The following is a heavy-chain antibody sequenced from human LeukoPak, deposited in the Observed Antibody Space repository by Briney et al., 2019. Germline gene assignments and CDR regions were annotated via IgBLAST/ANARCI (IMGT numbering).Heavy chain of an antibody. CDR1: GFTFSSYW. CDR2: IKQDGSEK. V-gene: IGHV3-7*03. Sequence: HPGGSLRLSCAASGFTFSSYWMSWVRQAPGKGLEWVANIKQDGSEKYYVDSVKGRFTISRDNAKNSLYLQMNSLRAEDTAVYYCARAGSGWYPEYYFDYWGQGTLVTVSS. J-gene: IGHJ4*02. D-gene: IGHD6-19*01. CDR3: ARAGSGWYPEYYFDY.